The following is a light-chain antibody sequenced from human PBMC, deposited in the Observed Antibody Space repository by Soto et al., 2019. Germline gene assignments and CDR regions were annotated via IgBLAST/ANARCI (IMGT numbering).Light chain of an antibody. Sequence: EIVVTQSPATLSVSLGESVTLSCRASQSVGSSLSWYQQKPGQAPRLLFYGASNRATAIPDRFSGSGFGTDFTLTITRLEPEDFAVYYCQQYGDSPQTFGPGTQLEIK. V-gene: IGKV3-20*01. CDR3: QQYGDSPQT. J-gene: IGKJ5*01. CDR2: GAS. CDR1: QSVGSS.